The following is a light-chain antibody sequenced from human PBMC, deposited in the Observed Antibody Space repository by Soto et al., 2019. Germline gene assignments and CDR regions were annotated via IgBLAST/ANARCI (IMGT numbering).Light chain of an antibody. CDR2: AAS. Sequence: EIVLTQSPGTLSLSPGERATLSCRASQSVIGRQLAWYQHKPGQAPRLLIYAASTRATGIPGRFSGSGSGTDFTLTISRLEPEDFAVYYCQQYGSSPRTFGQGT. V-gene: IGKV3-20*01. J-gene: IGKJ1*01. CDR3: QQYGSSPRT. CDR1: QSVIGRQ.